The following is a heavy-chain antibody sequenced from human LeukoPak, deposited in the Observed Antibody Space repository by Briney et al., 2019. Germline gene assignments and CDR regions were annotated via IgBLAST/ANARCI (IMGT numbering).Heavy chain of an antibody. CDR3: ARVYTGADGMDV. CDR2: INHSGST. Sequence: PSETLSLTCAVSGGSISNENWWGWVRQPPGKGLEWIGEINHSGSTNYYPSLKSRVTISVDTSKNQFSLKLSSVTAADTAVYYCARVYTGADGMDVWGQGTTVTVSS. CDR1: GGSISNENW. V-gene: IGHV4-4*02. J-gene: IGHJ6*02. D-gene: IGHD1-26*01.